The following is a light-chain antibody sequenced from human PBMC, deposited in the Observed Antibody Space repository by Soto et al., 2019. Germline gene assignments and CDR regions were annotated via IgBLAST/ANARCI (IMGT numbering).Light chain of an antibody. Sequence: QSVLTQPASVSGSPGQSITISCAGTSDDVGSYNLVSWYQQYPGKAPKLIIYEDTKRPSGVSNRFSGSKSGNTASLTISGLQAEDESDYYCCSYAGSSTFYVFGTGTKVTVL. CDR1: SDDVGSYNL. CDR3: CSYAGSSTFYV. V-gene: IGLV2-23*01. J-gene: IGLJ1*01. CDR2: EDT.